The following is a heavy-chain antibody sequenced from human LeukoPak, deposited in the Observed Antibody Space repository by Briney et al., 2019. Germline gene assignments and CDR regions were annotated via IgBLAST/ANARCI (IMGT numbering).Heavy chain of an antibody. D-gene: IGHD2-15*01. CDR3: AKTTTGYSSGRYPAWPIDY. Sequence: GGSLRLSCAASGFTFSSYAMSWVRQAPGKGLEWVSAISGSGGSTYYADSAKGRFTISRDNSKNTVYLQMDSLRAEDTATYYCAKTTTGYSSGRYPAWPIDYWGQGTLVTVSS. J-gene: IGHJ4*02. V-gene: IGHV3-23*01. CDR1: GFTFSSYA. CDR2: ISGSGGST.